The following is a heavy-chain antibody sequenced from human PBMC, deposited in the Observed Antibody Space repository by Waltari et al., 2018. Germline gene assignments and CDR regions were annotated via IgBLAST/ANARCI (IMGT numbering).Heavy chain of an antibody. CDR2: FYHSGSK. D-gene: IGHD3-10*02. CDR3: TRGILFSGYMDV. V-gene: IGHV4-38-2*01. Sequence: QVQLQESGPGLLKPSETLSLTCAVPASSISSAFYWGWIRQPPGRGLEWIGSFYHSGSKYYKPSLKSRVTISVDTSRNQFSLRLSSVTAADTAVYYCTRGILFSGYMDVWGKGTTVIVSS. CDR1: ASSISSAFY. J-gene: IGHJ6*03.